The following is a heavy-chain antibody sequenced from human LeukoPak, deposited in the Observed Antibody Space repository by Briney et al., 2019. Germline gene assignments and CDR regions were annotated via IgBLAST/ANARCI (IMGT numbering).Heavy chain of an antibody. CDR3: VACASASCYGDRFDP. V-gene: IGHV3-23*01. CDR1: GFTFASHA. J-gene: IGHJ5*02. Sequence: EGSLRLSCAASGFTFASHAMTWVRQAPGKGLEWVSSISATDGSTYYADSVRGRFTISRDNSKNTLFLQMNSLGAEDTALYYCVACASASCYGDRFDPWGQGTLVTVSS. CDR2: ISATDGST. D-gene: IGHD2-2*01.